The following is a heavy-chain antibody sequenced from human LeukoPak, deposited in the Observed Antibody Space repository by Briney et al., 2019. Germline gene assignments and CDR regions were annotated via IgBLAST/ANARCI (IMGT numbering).Heavy chain of an antibody. V-gene: IGHV1-18*01. CDR1: GYTFTSYG. CDR2: ISAYNGNT. J-gene: IGHJ6*03. Sequence: ASVKVSCKASGYTFTSYGISWVRQAPGQGLEWMGWISAYNGNTNYAQKLQGRVTMTTDTSTSTAHMELRSLRSDDTAVYYCARDRGVDYCSGGSCSHYYYYMDVWGKGTTVTISS. D-gene: IGHD2-15*01. CDR3: ARDRGVDYCSGGSCSHYYYYMDV.